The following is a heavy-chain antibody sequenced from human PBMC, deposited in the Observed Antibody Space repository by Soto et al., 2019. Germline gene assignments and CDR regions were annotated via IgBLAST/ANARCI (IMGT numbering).Heavy chain of an antibody. V-gene: IGHV3-30-3*01. CDR1: GFTFSSYA. CDR2: ISYDGSNK. D-gene: IGHD3-10*01. CDR3: ARPRLEDYYGSGSYYPDY. Sequence: QVQLVESGGGVVQPGRSLRLSCAASGFTFSSYAMHWVRQAPGKGLEWVAVISYDGSNKYYADSVKGRFTISRDNSKNTLYLQMNSLGAEDTAVYYCARPRLEDYYGSGSYYPDYWGQGTLVTVSS. J-gene: IGHJ4*02.